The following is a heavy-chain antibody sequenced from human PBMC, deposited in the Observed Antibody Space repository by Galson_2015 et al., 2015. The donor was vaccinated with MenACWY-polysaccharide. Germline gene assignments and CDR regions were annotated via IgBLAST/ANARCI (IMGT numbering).Heavy chain of an antibody. CDR3: AREGSRIVFHAFDV. CDR2: IQYDGSQK. D-gene: IGHD3-10*02. CDR1: GLTFRGSG. V-gene: IGHV3-33*01. J-gene: IGHJ3*01. Sequence: SLRLSCAASGLTFRGSGMHWVRQAPGKGLEWVAVIQYDGSQKQYIDSVKGQFTISRDNSKNTLYLEMNSLRAEDTALYYCAREGSRIVFHAFDVWGQGTMVTVSS.